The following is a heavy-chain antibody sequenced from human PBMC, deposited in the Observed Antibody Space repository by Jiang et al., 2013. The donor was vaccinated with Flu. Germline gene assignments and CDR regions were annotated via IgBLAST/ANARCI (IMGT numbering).Heavy chain of an antibody. V-gene: IGHV1-69*10. Sequence: WVRQAPGQGLEWMGGIIPMLSVAKYAQMFQGRVTITADKSANTAYMELTSLRSEDTAVYYCARGGSSSYNWFDSWGQGTLVTVSS. CDR3: ARGGSSSYNWFDS. D-gene: IGHD6-6*01. J-gene: IGHJ5*01. CDR2: IIPMLSVA.